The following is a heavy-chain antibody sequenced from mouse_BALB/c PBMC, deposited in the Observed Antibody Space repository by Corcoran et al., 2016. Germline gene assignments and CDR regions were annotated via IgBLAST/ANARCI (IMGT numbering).Heavy chain of an antibody. J-gene: IGHJ3*01. V-gene: IGHV9-1*02. Sequence: QIQLVQSGPELKKPGETVKISCKASGYTFTNYGMNWVKQAPGKGLKWMGWINTYTGEPTYADDFKGRFAFSLETSASTAYLQINNLKNEDMATYFCARPLILYGSSDGFAYWGQGTLVTVSA. CDR1: GYTFTNYG. CDR3: ARPLILYGSSDGFAY. D-gene: IGHD1-1*01. CDR2: INTYTGEP.